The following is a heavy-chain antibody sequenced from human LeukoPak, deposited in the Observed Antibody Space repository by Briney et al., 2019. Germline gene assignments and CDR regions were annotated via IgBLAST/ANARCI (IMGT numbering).Heavy chain of an antibody. CDR1: GFTFDDYS. D-gene: IGHD3-22*01. CDR2: ISWNSGSI. J-gene: IGHJ4*02. Sequence: SLTLSCAAAGFTFDDYSTQWVRQAPGKGMEWDSGISWNSGSIGYADSVKGRFTISRDNAKNSLYLQMNSLRAEDAALYYCAKGRYYDSSGYANWGQGTLVTVSS. CDR3: AKGRYYDSSGYAN. V-gene: IGHV3-9*01.